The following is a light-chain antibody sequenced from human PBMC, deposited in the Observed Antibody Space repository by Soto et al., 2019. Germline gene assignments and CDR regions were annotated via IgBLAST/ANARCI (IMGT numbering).Light chain of an antibody. CDR1: SSDVGSYNL. CDR3: CSYAGSSTDVV. Sequence: QSALTQPASVSGSPGQSITISCTGTSSDVGSYNLVSWYQQHPGKAPKLMIYEGSKRPSGVSNRFAGSKSGNTASLTISGLQDEDEADYYCCSYAGSSTDVVFGGGTQLTVL. J-gene: IGLJ2*01. V-gene: IGLV2-23*01. CDR2: EGS.